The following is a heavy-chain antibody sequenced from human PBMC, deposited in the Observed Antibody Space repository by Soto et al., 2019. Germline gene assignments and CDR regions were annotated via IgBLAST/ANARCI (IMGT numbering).Heavy chain of an antibody. V-gene: IGHV3-33*01. J-gene: IGHJ4*02. CDR3: ARDWAEFPGSGESSYYFDY. Sequence: GGSLRLSCAASGFTFSSYGMHWVRQAPGKGLEWVAVIWYDGSNKYYADSVKGRFTISRDNSKNTLYLQMNSLRAEDTAVYYCARDWAEFPGSGESSYYFDYWGQGTLVTVSS. CDR2: IWYDGSNK. D-gene: IGHD3-10*01. CDR1: GFTFSSYG.